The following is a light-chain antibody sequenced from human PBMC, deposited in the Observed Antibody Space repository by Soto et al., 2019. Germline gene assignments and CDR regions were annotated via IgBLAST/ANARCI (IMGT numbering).Light chain of an antibody. Sequence: QSALTQPASVSGSPGQSITISCTGTSSDVGCYNYVSWYQQHPGKAPKLMIYEVSNRPLGVSNRFSGSKSGNTASLTISGLQAEDEADYFCSSYTSSSTSYVFGTGTKVTVL. CDR1: SSDVGCYNY. J-gene: IGLJ1*01. V-gene: IGLV2-14*01. CDR3: SSYTSSSTSYV. CDR2: EVS.